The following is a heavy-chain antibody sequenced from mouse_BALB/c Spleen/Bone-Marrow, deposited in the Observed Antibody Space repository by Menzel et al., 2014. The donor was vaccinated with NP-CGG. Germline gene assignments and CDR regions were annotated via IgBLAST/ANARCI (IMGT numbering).Heavy chain of an antibody. CDR3: ARGFDY. CDR1: GYTFTNYW. Sequence: QVQLQQSGAELVKTAASVKPSCKASGYTFTNYWMHWVKQRPGQGLEWIGEINPSNGRTNYNEKFKSKATLTVDKSSSTAYMQLSSLTSEDSAVYYCARGFDYLDHGTTLAVSS. V-gene: IGHV1S81*02. J-gene: IGHJ2*01. CDR2: INPSNGRT.